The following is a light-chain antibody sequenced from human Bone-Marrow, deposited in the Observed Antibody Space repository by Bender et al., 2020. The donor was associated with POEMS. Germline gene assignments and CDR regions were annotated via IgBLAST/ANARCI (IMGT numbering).Light chain of an antibody. CDR3: SSYTGNNNLI. CDR1: SSDVGIYNY. J-gene: IGLJ2*01. V-gene: IGLV2-8*01. Sequence: QSALTQPPSASGSPGQSVTISCTGTSSDVGIYNYVSWYQHHPGKAPKLMIYEVSRRPSGVPDRFSGSKSGNTASLTVSGLQAEDEADYFCSSYTGNNNLIFGGGTKLTVL. CDR2: EVS.